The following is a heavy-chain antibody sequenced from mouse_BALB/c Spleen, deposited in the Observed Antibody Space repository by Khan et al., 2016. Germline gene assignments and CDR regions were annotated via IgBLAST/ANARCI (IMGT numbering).Heavy chain of an antibody. CDR3: ASAAYDYDVRFAY. CDR2: IDPANGNT. D-gene: IGHD2-4*01. J-gene: IGHJ3*01. Sequence: VQLQQSGAELVKPGASVKLSCTASGFNIKDTYMHWVKQRPEQGLEWIGRIDPANGNTKYDPKFQGKATITADTSSNTAYLQLSSLTSEDTAVYSYASAAYDYDVRFAYWGQGTLVTVSA. V-gene: IGHV14-3*02. CDR1: GFNIKDTY.